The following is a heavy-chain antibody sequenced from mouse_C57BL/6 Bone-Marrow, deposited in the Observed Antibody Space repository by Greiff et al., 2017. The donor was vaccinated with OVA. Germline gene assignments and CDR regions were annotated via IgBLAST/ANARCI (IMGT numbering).Heavy chain of an antibody. CDR3: ARGGIYYGNYRYCAMDY. D-gene: IGHD2-1*01. CDR2: IYPRDGST. V-gene: IGHV1-78*01. Sequence: SDAELVKPGASVKISCKVSGYTFTDHTIHWMKQRPEQGLEWIGYIYPRDGSTKYNEKFKGKATLTADKSSSTAYMQLNSLTSEDSAVYFCARGGIYYGNYRYCAMDYWGQGTSVTVSS. CDR1: GYTFTDHT. J-gene: IGHJ4*01.